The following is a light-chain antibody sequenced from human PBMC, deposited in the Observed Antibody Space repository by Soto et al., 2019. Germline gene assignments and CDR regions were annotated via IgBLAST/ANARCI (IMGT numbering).Light chain of an antibody. Sequence: EIVLTQSPGTLSLSPGGRATLSCRASQSVKSNYLAWYQKKPGQAPRLLTYGPSRSATGIPDRFSGSGSGTDFDLTISPLEPEDFAEYYCHQYGSSPWTFGQGTKVEIK. CDR3: HQYGSSPWT. CDR1: QSVKSNY. CDR2: GPS. J-gene: IGKJ1*01. V-gene: IGKV3-20*01.